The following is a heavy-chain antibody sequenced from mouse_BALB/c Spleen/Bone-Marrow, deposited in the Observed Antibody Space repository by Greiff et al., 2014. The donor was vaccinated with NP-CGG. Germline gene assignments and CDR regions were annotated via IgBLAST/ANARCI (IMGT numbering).Heavy chain of an antibody. Sequence: EVKLVESGPELVKPGASAKMSCKASGYTFTSYVMHWVKQKPGQGLEWIGFINPFNGGAKYNEKFRGKATLTSDKSSSTAYMELSSLTSEDSAVYYCAGPAWFAYWGRGTLVTVSA. V-gene: IGHV1-14*01. CDR3: AGPAWFAY. CDR2: INPFNGGA. CDR1: GYTFTSYV. J-gene: IGHJ3*01.